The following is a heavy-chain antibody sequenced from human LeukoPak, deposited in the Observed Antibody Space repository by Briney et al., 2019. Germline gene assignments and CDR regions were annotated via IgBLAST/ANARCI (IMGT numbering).Heavy chain of an antibody. CDR2: IYYSGST. Sequence: SETLSLTCAVYGGSFSGYYWSWIRQSPGKGLEWIGYIYYSGSTNYNPSLKSRVTVSVDTSKNQFSLKLNSVTAADTAVYYCARLGDFYYYYYYMDVWGKGTTVTVSS. J-gene: IGHJ6*03. V-gene: IGHV4-59*01. CDR1: GGSFSGYY. CDR3: ARLGDFYYYYYYMDV. D-gene: IGHD2-21*02.